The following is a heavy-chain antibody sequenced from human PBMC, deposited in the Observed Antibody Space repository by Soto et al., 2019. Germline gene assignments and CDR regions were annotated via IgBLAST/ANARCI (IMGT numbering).Heavy chain of an antibody. D-gene: IGHD3-22*01. CDR1: GYTFTTYG. CDR2: ISPHNGNT. Sequence: QVQLVQSGAEVKKPGASVKVSCKASGYTFTTYGISWVRQAPGQGLEWMGWISPHNGNTNYAQKVQGRVTMTTDTSASTAYMELRSLRSDDTAVYYCARHTHFDSSGANWDYWGQGTLVTVSS. CDR3: ARHTHFDSSGANWDY. J-gene: IGHJ4*02. V-gene: IGHV1-18*01.